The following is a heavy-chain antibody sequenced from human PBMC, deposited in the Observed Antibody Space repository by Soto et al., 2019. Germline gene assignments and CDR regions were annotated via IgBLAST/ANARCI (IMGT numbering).Heavy chain of an antibody. CDR3: ASSLESQWLLNY. J-gene: IGHJ4*02. Sequence: SETLSLTCTVSGGSISSGGYYLSWIRQPPGKGLEWIGYIYYSGSTYYNPSLKSRVTISVDTSKNQFSLKLSSVTAADTAVYYCASSLESQWLLNYWGQGTLVTVSS. CDR2: IYYSGST. V-gene: IGHV4-30-4*01. D-gene: IGHD3-22*01. CDR1: GGSISSGGYY.